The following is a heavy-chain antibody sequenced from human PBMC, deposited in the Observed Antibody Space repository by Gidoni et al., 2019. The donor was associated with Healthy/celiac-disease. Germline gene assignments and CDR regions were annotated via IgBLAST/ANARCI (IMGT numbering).Heavy chain of an antibody. Sequence: QVQLVQSGAEVKKPGASVKVSCKASGYTFTSYGISWVRQAPGQGLEWMGWISAYNANTNYAQKLQGRVTLTTDTATSTAYMELRSLRSDDTAVYYCARDLVVPAVLYYYGMDVWGQGTTVTVSS. CDR1: GYTFTSYG. D-gene: IGHD2-2*01. CDR2: ISAYNANT. J-gene: IGHJ6*02. V-gene: IGHV1-18*01. CDR3: ARDLVVPAVLYYYGMDV.